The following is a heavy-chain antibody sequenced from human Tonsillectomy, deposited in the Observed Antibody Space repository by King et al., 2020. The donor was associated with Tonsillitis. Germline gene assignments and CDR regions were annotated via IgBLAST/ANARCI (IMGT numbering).Heavy chain of an antibody. CDR3: ARGGFGVAGSAAFDI. J-gene: IGHJ3*02. Sequence: QLVQSWAEVKKPGSSVKVSCKASGGTFSSFAISWVRQAPGQGLEWMGRIIPILGIANYAQKFQGRVTITADKSTSTAYMELSSLRSDDTAVYYCARGGFGVAGSAAFDIWGQGTMVTVSS. CDR2: IIPILGIA. CDR1: GGTFSSFA. D-gene: IGHD6-19*01. V-gene: IGHV1-69*09.